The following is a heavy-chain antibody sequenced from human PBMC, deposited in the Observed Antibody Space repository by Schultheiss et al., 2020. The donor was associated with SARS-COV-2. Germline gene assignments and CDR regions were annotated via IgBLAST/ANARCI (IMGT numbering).Heavy chain of an antibody. Sequence: SETLSLTCVVSGGSISSYYWSWIRQPPGKGLEWIGEINHSGSTYYNPSLKSRVTISVDTSKSQFSLKLSSVTAADTAVYYCAREAHMDVWGKGTTVTVSS. V-gene: IGHV4-34*01. CDR1: GGSISSYY. CDR3: AREAHMDV. J-gene: IGHJ6*03. CDR2: INHSGST.